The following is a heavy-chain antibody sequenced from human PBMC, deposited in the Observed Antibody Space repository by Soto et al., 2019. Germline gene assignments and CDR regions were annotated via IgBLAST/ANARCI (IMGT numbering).Heavy chain of an antibody. J-gene: IGHJ4*02. D-gene: IGHD3-9*01. CDR3: ARSDPNYDILTGYPYYFDY. CDR2: INPNSGGT. Sequence: ASGKVSCKASGYTFTGYYMHWVRQAPGQGLEWMGWINPNSGGTNYAQKFQGRVTMTRDTSISTAYMELSRLRSDDTAVYYCARSDPNYDILTGYPYYFDYWGQGTLVTVSS. CDR1: GYTFTGYY. V-gene: IGHV1-2*02.